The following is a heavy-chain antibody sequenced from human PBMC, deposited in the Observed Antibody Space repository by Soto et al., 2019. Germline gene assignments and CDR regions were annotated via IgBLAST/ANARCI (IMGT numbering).Heavy chain of an antibody. V-gene: IGHV4-30-2*01. CDR3: ASHRGEDTAMVSPRNWFDP. CDR1: GGSISSGGYS. Sequence: SETLSLTCAVSGGSISSGGYSWSWIRQPPGKGLEWIGYIYHSGSTYYNPSLKSRVTISVDRSKNQFSLKLSSVTAADTAVYYCASHRGEDTAMVSPRNWFDPWGQGTLVTVSS. J-gene: IGHJ5*02. D-gene: IGHD5-18*01. CDR2: IYHSGST.